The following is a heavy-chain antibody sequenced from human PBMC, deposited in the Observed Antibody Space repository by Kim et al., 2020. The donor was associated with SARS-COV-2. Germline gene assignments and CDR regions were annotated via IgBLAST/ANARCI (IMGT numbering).Heavy chain of an antibody. CDR3: ARVWFGELFLSWFDP. Sequence: QKLQGRVTMTTDTSTSTAYMELRSLRSDDTAVYYCARVWFGELFLSWFDPWGQGTLVTVSS. J-gene: IGHJ5*02. D-gene: IGHD3-10*01. V-gene: IGHV1-18*01.